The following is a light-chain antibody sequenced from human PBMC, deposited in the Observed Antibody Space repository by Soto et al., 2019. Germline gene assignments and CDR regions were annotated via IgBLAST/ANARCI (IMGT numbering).Light chain of an antibody. CDR1: QSISSN. V-gene: IGKV3D-15*01. J-gene: IGKJ4*01. Sequence: EIVMTQSPATLSVSPGERATLSCRASQSISSNLAWYQQKLGQAPRLLIYDASNRATGIPARFSGSGYGTDFTLTISSLEPEDFVVYYCQPYNNWPLTFGGGTKVDI. CDR3: QPYNNWPLT. CDR2: DAS.